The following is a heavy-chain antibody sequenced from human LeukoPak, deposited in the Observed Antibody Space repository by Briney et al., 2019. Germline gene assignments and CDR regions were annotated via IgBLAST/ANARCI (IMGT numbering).Heavy chain of an antibody. CDR2: ITSSGGRT. CDR1: GFTFSSYA. Sequence: GGSLRLSCAASGFTFSSYAMSWVRQAPGKGLEWVSTITSSGGRTYYADSVKGRFTISRDDSKNTLYLQMNSLRIEDTAFYYCAKDVGGSWYQILSMDVWGKGTTVTVSS. D-gene: IGHD6-13*01. V-gene: IGHV3-23*01. CDR3: AKDVGGSWYQILSMDV. J-gene: IGHJ6*03.